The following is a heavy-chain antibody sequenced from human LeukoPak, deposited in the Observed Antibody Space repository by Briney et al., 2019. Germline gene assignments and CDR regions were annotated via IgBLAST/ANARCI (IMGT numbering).Heavy chain of an antibody. CDR2: ISGSGGST. J-gene: IGHJ4*02. Sequence: GGSLRLSCAASGFTFSSYAMSWVRQALGKGLEWVSAISGSGGSTYYADSVKGRFTISRDNSKNTLYLQMNSLRAADTAVYYCAKASTPYYYDSSGYYYYWGQGTLVTVSS. D-gene: IGHD3-22*01. CDR1: GFTFSSYA. CDR3: AKASTPYYYDSSGYYYY. V-gene: IGHV3-23*01.